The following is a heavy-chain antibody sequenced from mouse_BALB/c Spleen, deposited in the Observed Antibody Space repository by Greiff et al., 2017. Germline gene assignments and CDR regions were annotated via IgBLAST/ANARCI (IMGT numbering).Heavy chain of an antibody. CDR3: ARFYYYGSSLYWYFDV. Sequence: EVKLMESGGGLVKPGGSLKLSCAASGFTFSSYAMSWVRQTPEKRLEWVASISSGGSTYYPDSVKGRFTISRDNARNILYLQMSSLRSEDTAMYYCARFYYYGSSLYWYFDVWGAGTTVTVSS. V-gene: IGHV5-6-5*01. D-gene: IGHD1-1*01. CDR1: GFTFSSYA. CDR2: ISSGGST. J-gene: IGHJ1*01.